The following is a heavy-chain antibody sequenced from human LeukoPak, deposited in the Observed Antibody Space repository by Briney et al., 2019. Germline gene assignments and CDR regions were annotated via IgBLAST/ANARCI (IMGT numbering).Heavy chain of an antibody. CDR3: AREDCSGGSCRYYYMDV. D-gene: IGHD2-15*01. CDR2: IYSDGSST. CDR1: GFTFSSYW. Sequence: PGGSLRLSCAASGFTFSSYWMHWVRHAPGKGLEWVSCIYSDGSSTTYADSVKGRFTISRDNAKNTLYLQMNSLRAEDTAVYYCAREDCSGGSCRYYYMDVWGKGTTVTVSS. V-gene: IGHV3-74*01. J-gene: IGHJ6*03.